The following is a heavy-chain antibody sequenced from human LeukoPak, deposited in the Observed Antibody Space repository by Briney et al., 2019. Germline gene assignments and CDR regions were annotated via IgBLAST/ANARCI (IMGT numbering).Heavy chain of an antibody. V-gene: IGHV4-59*08. CDR2: IYYSGST. CDR1: GGSISSHY. Sequence: SETLSLTCTVSGGSISSHYWSWIRQPPGKGLEWIGYIYYSGSTNYNPSLKSRVTISVDTSKNQFSLKLSSVTAADTAVYYCARLGPYYCSGGSCYQYYFDYWGQGTLVTVSS. J-gene: IGHJ4*02. D-gene: IGHD2-15*01. CDR3: ARLGPYYCSGGSCYQYYFDY.